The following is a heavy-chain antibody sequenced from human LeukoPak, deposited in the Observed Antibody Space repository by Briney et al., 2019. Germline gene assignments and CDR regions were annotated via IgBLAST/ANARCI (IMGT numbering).Heavy chain of an antibody. CDR1: GGSISSYY. V-gene: IGHV4-59*08. D-gene: IGHD3-22*01. CDR3: ARHDGSSGYWPLGY. Sequence: SETLSLTCTVSGGSISSYYWSWIRQPPGKGLEWIGYIYYSGSTNYNPSLKSRVTISVDTSKNQFSLKLSSVTAADTAVYYCARHDGSSGYWPLGYWGQGTLVTASS. J-gene: IGHJ4*02. CDR2: IYYSGST.